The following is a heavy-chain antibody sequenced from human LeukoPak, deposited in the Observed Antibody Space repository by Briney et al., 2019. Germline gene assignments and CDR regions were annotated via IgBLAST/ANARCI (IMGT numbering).Heavy chain of an antibody. Sequence: GGSLRLSCAASGFTFSSYAMTWVRQAPGKGLEWVSAISGSGGSTYYADAVGGRFTISRDNSKNTLYVQMNSLRAEDTAVYYCAKENPWSVLDYWGQGTLVTVSA. CDR2: ISGSGGST. V-gene: IGHV3-23*01. CDR3: AKENPWSVLDY. D-gene: IGHD3-22*01. CDR1: GFTFSSYA. J-gene: IGHJ4*02.